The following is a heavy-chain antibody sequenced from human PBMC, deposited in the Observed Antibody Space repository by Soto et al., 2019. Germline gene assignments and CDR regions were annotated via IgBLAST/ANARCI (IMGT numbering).Heavy chain of an antibody. J-gene: IGHJ4*02. CDR1: GAAVGSGA. D-gene: IGHD3-3*01. V-gene: IGHV3-30-3*01. CDR3: ARDKRDLRFLEWSYYFDY. CDR2: ISYDGSNK. Sequence: PGGSQTLSCASCGAAVGSGAAQWLLGAPGKGLEWVALISYDGSNKYYADSVKGRFTISRDNSKNTLYLQMNSLRAEDTAVYYCARDKRDLRFLEWSYYFDYWGQGT.